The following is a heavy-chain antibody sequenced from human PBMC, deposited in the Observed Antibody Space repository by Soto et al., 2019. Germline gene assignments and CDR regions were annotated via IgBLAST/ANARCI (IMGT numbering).Heavy chain of an antibody. J-gene: IGHJ4*02. V-gene: IGHV4-38-2*01. D-gene: IGHD5-12*01. CDR3: ARSSGYVAMGY. CDR1: GYPISSGYY. Sequence: SETLSLTCAVSGYPISSGYYWGWIRQPPGKGLEWIGIIHHSGSTYYNPSLRSRITISVDTSKNQFSLKMPSVTAADTAVYYCARSSGYVAMGYWGQGILVTVSS. CDR2: IHHSGST.